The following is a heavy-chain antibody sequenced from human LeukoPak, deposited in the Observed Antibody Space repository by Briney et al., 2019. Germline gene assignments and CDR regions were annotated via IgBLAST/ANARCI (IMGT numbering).Heavy chain of an antibody. D-gene: IGHD3-10*01. V-gene: IGHV4-4*07. Sequence: MPSETLSLTCTVSGGSISSYYWSWLRQPPGKGLEGVGRIYTSGSTNYNPSLKSRVTMSVDTSKNQFSLKLSSVTAADTAVYYCARDRNPLWFGEVDIWGQGTMVTVSS. CDR1: GGSISSYY. J-gene: IGHJ3*02. CDR2: IYTSGST. CDR3: ARDRNPLWFGEVDI.